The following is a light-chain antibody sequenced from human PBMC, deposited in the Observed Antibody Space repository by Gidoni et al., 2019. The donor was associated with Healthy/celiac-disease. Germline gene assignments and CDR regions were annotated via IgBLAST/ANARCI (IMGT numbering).Light chain of an antibody. CDR2: DAS. J-gene: IGKJ4*01. V-gene: IGKV1-33*01. CDR3: QQYANLPA. CDR1: QDISNY. Sequence: DSQRTQSPSSLSAAVGDRVTITCQASQDISNYLNWYQQKPGKAPQLPIYDASNLETGVPSRFSGSVSGPAFTFTISSLQPEDIATYYCQQYANLPAFGGGTQVEIK.